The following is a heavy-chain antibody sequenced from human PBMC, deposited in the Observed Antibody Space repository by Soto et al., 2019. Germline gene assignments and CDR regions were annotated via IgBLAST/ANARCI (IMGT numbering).Heavy chain of an antibody. J-gene: IGHJ4*02. Sequence: QLQLQESGPGLVKPSETLSLTCIVSGGSITRNNHYWGWIRQSPGKGLEWIGSILYSGSTNYNPSRMSRFTFSVETSKNQFSLKMSSVTAADTALYYCARLGSSGWYQGSYFDYWGQGTLVTVSS. CDR3: ARLGSSGWYQGSYFDY. D-gene: IGHD6-19*01. CDR1: GGSITRNNHY. CDR2: ILYSGST. V-gene: IGHV4-39*01.